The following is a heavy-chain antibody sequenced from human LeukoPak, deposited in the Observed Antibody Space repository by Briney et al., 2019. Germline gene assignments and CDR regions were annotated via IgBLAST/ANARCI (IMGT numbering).Heavy chain of an antibody. CDR3: ARVGYDSSGYYYY. D-gene: IGHD3-22*01. J-gene: IGHJ4*02. CDR2: IIPIFGTA. V-gene: IGHV1-69*01. Sequence: SVKVSCKASGATFSSCAISWVRQAPGQGLEWMGGIIPIFGTANYAQKFQGRVTITADESTSTAYMELSSLRSEDTAVYYCARVGYDSSGYYYYWGQGTLVTVSS. CDR1: GATFSSCA.